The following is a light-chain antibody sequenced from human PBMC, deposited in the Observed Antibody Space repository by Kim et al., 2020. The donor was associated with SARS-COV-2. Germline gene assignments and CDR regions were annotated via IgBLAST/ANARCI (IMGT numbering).Light chain of an antibody. CDR1: QSISSY. CDR2: AAS. J-gene: IGKJ2*01. V-gene: IGKV1-39*01. Sequence: SASVGDRGTITCLASQSISSYLNWYQQTPGKASKLLIYAASSLQSGVPSRCSGSGSGTDFTLTISSLQPEDFATYYCQQSYRTPPTFGQGTKLEIK. CDR3: QQSYRTPPT.